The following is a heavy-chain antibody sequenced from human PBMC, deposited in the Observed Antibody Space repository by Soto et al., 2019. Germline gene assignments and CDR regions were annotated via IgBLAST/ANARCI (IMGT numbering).Heavy chain of an antibody. CDR1: GITVITNY. Sequence: GGSLRLSCAASGITVITNYFSWVRQAPGQGLEWVSGIYSGGSTYYADSVKGRFTISRDNSKSTLYLQMNSLRAEDTALYYCAKGRSYYYYYGVDVWGQGTTVTVSS. J-gene: IGHJ6*02. CDR3: AKGRSYYYYYGVDV. V-gene: IGHV3-53*01. CDR2: IYSGGST.